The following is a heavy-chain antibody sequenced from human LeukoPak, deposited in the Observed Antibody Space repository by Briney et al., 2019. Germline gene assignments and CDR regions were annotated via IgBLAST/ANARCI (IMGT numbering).Heavy chain of an antibody. CDR2: ISAYNGNT. Sequence: ASVKVSCKSSGYTFTIYGISWVRQAPGQGLEWMGWISAYNGNTNYAQKLQGRVTMTTDTSTSTAYMELRSLRSDDTAVYYCARDASSWYGTNWFDPWGQGTLVTVSS. J-gene: IGHJ5*02. CDR1: GYTFTIYG. V-gene: IGHV1-18*01. CDR3: ARDASSWYGTNWFDP. D-gene: IGHD6-13*01.